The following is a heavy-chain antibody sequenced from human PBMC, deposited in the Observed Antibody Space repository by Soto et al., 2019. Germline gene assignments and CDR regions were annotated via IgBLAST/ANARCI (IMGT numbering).Heavy chain of an antibody. J-gene: IGHJ6*02. V-gene: IGHV1-69*13. CDR2: IIPIFGTA. D-gene: IGHD2-21*02. CDR3: TSYCGGDCYSDYYYYGMDV. Sequence: SVKVSCKASGGTFSSYAISWVRQAPGQGLEWMGGIIPIFGTANYAQKFQGRVTITADESTSTAYMELSSLRSEDTAVYYCTSYCGGDCYSDYYYYGMDVWGQGTTVTVSS. CDR1: GGTFSSYA.